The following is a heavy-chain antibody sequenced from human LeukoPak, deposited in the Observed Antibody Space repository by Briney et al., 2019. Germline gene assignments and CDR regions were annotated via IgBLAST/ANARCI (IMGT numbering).Heavy chain of an antibody. V-gene: IGHV1-69*05. J-gene: IGHJ4*02. D-gene: IGHD5-12*01. CDR3: ARGKSAYDYGLDH. Sequence: SVKVSCKASGGTFSSHAISWVRQAPGQGLEWVGGLIPVFGTTNYAEKFQGRVTITTDESTRTSYMELRSLKSDDTVVYYCARGKSAYDYGLDHWSQGILVIVSS. CDR2: LIPVFGTT. CDR1: GGTFSSHA.